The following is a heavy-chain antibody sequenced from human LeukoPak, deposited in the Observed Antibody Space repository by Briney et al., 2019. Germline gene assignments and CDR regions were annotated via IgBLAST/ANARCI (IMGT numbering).Heavy chain of an antibody. J-gene: IGHJ3*02. CDR2: INHSGST. CDR1: GGSFRGYY. CDR3: ARGTPKIHCSGGSCYSEGDAFDI. V-gene: IGHV4-34*01. D-gene: IGHD2-15*01. Sequence: SETLSLTXAVYGGSFRGYYWSWIRQPPGKGLEWIGEINHSGSTNYNPSLKSRVTISVDTSKNQFSLKLSSVTAADTAVYYCARGTPKIHCSGGSCYSEGDAFDIWGQGTMVTVSS.